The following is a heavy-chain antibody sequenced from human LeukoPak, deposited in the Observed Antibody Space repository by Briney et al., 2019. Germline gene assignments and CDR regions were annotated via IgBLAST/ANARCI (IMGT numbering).Heavy chain of an antibody. V-gene: IGHV3-30*18. CDR2: ISYDGSNK. CDR1: GFTFSSYG. CDR3: ANGYCTSGVCYPYYYYYMDV. J-gene: IGHJ6*03. D-gene: IGHD2-8*01. Sequence: GGSLRLSCAASGFTFSSYGMHWVRQAPGKGLEWVAVISYDGSNKYYADSVKGRFTISRDNSKNTLYLQMNSLRAEDTAVYYCANGYCTSGVCYPYYYYYMDVWGKGTTVTVSS.